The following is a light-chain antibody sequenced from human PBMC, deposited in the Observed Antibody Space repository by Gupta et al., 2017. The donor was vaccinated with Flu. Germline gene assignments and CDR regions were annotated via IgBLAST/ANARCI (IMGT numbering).Light chain of an antibody. CDR3: QQDDNLPLT. CDR1: QDISNY. Sequence: IQMTQSPSSLSASVGDRVTITCQATQDISNYLNWYQQKPGKAPKLLIFDASNLERGVPSRFSGSGSGTDFTFTISSLQPEDIATYYCQQDDNLPLTFGHGTKVDAK. J-gene: IGKJ3*01. V-gene: IGKV1-33*01. CDR2: DAS.